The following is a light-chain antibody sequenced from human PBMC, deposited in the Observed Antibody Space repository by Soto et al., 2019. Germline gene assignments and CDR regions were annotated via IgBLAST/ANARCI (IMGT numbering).Light chain of an antibody. J-gene: IGLJ3*02. CDR2: DVS. CDR3: CSYAGSYTLWV. V-gene: IGLV2-11*01. Sequence: QSALTQPRSVSGSPGQSVTISCTGTSSDVGGYNYVSWYQQHPGKAPKLMIYDVSKRPSGVPDRFSGSKSGNTASLTISGLQAEDEADYYCCSYAGSYTLWVFGGGNKLTVL. CDR1: SSDVGGYNY.